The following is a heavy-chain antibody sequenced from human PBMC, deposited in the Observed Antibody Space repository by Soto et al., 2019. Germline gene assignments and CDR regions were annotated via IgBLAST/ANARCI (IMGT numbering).Heavy chain of an antibody. CDR1: GGTFSSYT. CDR3: AATQGYCSGGSCYPY. V-gene: IGHV1-69*02. J-gene: IGHJ4*02. Sequence: QVQLVQSGAEVKKPGSSVKVSCKASGGTFSSYTISWVRQAPGQGLEWMGRIIPILGIANYAQKFQGRVTIPGDKATXTAYMELSSLRSEDTAVYYWAATQGYCSGGSCYPYWGQGTLVTVSS. CDR2: IIPILGIA. D-gene: IGHD2-15*01.